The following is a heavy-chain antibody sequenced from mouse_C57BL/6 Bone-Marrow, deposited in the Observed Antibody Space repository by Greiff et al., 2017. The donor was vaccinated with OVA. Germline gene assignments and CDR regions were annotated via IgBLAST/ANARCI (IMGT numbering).Heavy chain of an antibody. CDR1: GYTFTDYY. V-gene: IGHV1-26*01. Sequence: EVQLQQSGPELVKPGASVKISCKASGYTFTDYYMNWVKQSHGKSLEWIGDINPNNGGTSYNQKFKGKATLTVDKSSSTAYMELRSLTSEDSAVYYCARERSLYAMDYWGQGTSVTVSS. J-gene: IGHJ4*01. CDR3: ARERSLYAMDY. CDR2: INPNNGGT.